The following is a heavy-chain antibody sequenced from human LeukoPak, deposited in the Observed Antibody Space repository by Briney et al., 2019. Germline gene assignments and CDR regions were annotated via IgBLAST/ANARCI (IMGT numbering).Heavy chain of an antibody. J-gene: IGHJ4*02. CDR1: EFTFSNYA. V-gene: IGHV3-30-3*01. CDR2: ISYDGNTI. D-gene: IGHD4-11*01. CDR3: ARSGGLQKFDY. Sequence: GRSLRLSCAASEFTFSNYALHWVRQAPGKGLQWVAGISYDGNTIHYADSVKGRFIISRDTSKNTLYLQMNSLRAEDTAVYYCARSGGLQKFDYWGQGTLVTVSS.